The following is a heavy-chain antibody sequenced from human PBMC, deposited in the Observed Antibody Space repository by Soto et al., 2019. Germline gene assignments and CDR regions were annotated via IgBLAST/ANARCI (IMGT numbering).Heavy chain of an antibody. J-gene: IGHJ4*02. Sequence: EVQLVESGGGLVEPGGSLRLSCAASGFTFKSAWMNWVRQAPGKGLEWVGRIYSRADGGTTDYAAPVKGRFTISRDDSEDTLFLQMSNLKAEDTAVYFCAKEQTFSSGCFGSWGQGTLVTVSS. V-gene: IGHV3-15*07. D-gene: IGHD6-19*01. CDR1: GFTFKSAW. CDR2: IYSRADGGTT. CDR3: AKEQTFSSGCFGS.